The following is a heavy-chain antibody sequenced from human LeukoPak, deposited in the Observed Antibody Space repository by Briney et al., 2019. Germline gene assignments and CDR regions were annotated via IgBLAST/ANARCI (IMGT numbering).Heavy chain of an antibody. J-gene: IGHJ4*02. D-gene: IGHD5-12*01. CDR1: GYTFTSYF. Sequence: SVKVSCKASGYTFTSYFMHWVRQAPGQGLEWMGRIIPILGIANYAQKFQGRVTITADKSTSAAYMELSNLRSEDTAVYYCARERIVAKFLSYWGQGTLVTVSS. V-gene: IGHV1-69*04. CDR3: ARERIVAKFLSY. CDR2: IIPILGIA.